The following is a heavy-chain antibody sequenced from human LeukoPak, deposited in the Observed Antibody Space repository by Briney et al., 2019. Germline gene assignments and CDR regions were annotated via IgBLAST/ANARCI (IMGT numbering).Heavy chain of an antibody. CDR2: IYYSGST. J-gene: IGHJ3*02. V-gene: IGHV4-39*01. CDR3: ARHDSSGPYNVFDI. CDR1: GVSISSSSYY. Sequence: SETLSLTCTVSGVSISSSSYYWGWIRQPPGTGLEWIGSIYYSGSTYYNPSLKSRVTISGDTSKNQFSLKLSSVTAADTAVYYCARHDSSGPYNVFDIWGQGTMVTVSS. D-gene: IGHD3-22*01.